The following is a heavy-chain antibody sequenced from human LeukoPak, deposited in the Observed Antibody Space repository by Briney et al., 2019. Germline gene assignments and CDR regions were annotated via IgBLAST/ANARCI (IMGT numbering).Heavy chain of an antibody. CDR3: ARDGGVSGYDLLDY. CDR2: ITTISHYI. CDR1: GFTLSDYH. J-gene: IGHJ4*02. D-gene: IGHD5-12*01. V-gene: IGHV3-21*01. Sequence: GGSLRLSCAASGFTLSDYHMNWVRQAPGKGLEWLSSITTISHYIYYAGAVRGRFTISRDNAKNSLYLQMNSLRGEDTAVYYCARDGGVSGYDLLDYWGQGTLVTVSS.